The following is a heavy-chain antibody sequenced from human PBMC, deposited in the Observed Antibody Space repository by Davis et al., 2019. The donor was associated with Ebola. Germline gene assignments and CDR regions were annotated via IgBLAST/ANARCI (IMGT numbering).Heavy chain of an antibody. Sequence: PSETLSLTCGVYGGSFSNYYWSWIRQHPGKGLEWIGYIYSSGTTYYNPSLKSRVTISVDTSRNQFSLRLSSVTAADTAVYYCARVSPDYGVDYFDYWGQGTLVTVSS. CDR2: IYSSGTT. V-gene: IGHV4-59*06. CDR3: ARVSPDYGVDYFDY. D-gene: IGHD4-17*01. J-gene: IGHJ4*02. CDR1: GGSFSNYY.